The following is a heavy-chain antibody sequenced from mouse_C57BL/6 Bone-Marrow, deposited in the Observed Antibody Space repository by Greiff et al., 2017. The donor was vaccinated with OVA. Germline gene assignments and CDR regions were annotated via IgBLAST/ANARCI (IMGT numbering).Heavy chain of an antibody. J-gene: IGHJ4*01. V-gene: IGHV1-76*01. CDR3: ARSPYDYDERGYAMDY. CDR1: GYTFTDYY. Sequence: QVQLQQSGAELVRPGASVKLSCKASGYTFTDYYINWVKQRPGQGLEWIARIYPGSGNTYYHEQFKGKAPLTAEKSSSTAYMQLSSLSAEDSAVYFCARSPYDYDERGYAMDYWGQGTSVTVSS. CDR2: IYPGSGNT. D-gene: IGHD2-4*01.